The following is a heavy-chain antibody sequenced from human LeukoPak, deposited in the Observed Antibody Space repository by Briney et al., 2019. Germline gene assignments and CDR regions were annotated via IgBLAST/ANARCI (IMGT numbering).Heavy chain of an antibody. D-gene: IGHD5-12*01. V-gene: IGHV4-39*01. CDR3: ARQDIVSRYFDY. CDR2: IYYSGST. J-gene: IGHJ4*02. Sequence: SETLSLTCTVSGGSISSSSYCWGWIRQPPGKGLEWIGSIYYSGSTYYNPSLKSRVTISVDTSKKQSSLKLSSATAADTAVYYCARQDIVSRYFDYWGQGTLVTVSS. CDR1: GGSISSSSYC.